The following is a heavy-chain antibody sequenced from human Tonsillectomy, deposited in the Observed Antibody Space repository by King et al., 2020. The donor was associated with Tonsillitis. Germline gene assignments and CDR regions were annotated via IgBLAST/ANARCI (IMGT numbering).Heavy chain of an antibody. CDR2: INSDGSST. J-gene: IGHJ6*02. CDR1: GFTFSRYR. V-gene: IGHV3-74*01. CDR3: ARDVTGYSYGGRELWYYGMDV. Sequence: VQLVESGGGLVQPGGSLRLSCAASGFTFSRYRMHWVRQAPGKGLVWVSRINSDGSSTSYADSVKGRFTISRDNAKNTLYLQMNSLRAEDTAVYYCARDVTGYSYGGRELWYYGMDVWGQGTTVTVSS. D-gene: IGHD5-18*01.